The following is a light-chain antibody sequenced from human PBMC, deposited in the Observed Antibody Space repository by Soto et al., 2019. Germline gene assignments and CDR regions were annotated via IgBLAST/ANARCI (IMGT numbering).Light chain of an antibody. CDR1: QSVTSNY. Sequence: EIVLTQSPGTLSLSPGEGATLSCRASQSVTSNYLAWYQQKPGQAPRLLIYGASTRAAGVPDRFSGSGSGTDFTLTITRLEPGDFAVYYCQQYGRSPLLYTFGQGTKLGVK. V-gene: IGKV3-20*01. J-gene: IGKJ2*01. CDR3: QQYGRSPLLYT. CDR2: GAS.